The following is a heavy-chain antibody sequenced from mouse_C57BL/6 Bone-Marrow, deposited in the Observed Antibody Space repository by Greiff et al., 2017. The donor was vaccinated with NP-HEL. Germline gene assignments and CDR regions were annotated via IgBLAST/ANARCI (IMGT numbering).Heavy chain of an antibody. CDR2: IYPGSGNT. V-gene: IGHV1-76*01. CDR1: GYTFTDYY. Sequence: QVQLQQSGAELVRPGASVKLSCKASGYTFTDYYINWVKQRPGQGLEWIARIYPGSGNTYYNEKFKGKATLTAEKSSSTAYMQLSSLTSEDSAVYFCARGITTVVAHWYFDVWGTGTTVTVSS. CDR3: ARGITTVVAHWYFDV. J-gene: IGHJ1*03. D-gene: IGHD1-1*01.